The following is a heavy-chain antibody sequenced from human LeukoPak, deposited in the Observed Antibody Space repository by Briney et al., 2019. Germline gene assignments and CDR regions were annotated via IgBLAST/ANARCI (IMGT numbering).Heavy chain of an antibody. D-gene: IGHD6-6*01. CDR1: GGSISTYY. CDR2: IHYSGSA. J-gene: IGHJ4*02. CDR3: ARGTHSSSPIPLDY. V-gene: IGHV4-59*01. Sequence: SETLSLTCTVSGGSISTYYWSWIRQTPGKGLEWIGYIHYSGSANYNPSLNSRVTIPVDTSKNQFSLKVNSVTAADTAVYYCARGTHSSSPIPLDYWGQGTLVTVSS.